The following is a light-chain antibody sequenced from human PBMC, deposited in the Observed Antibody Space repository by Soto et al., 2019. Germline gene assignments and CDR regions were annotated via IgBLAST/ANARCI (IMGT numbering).Light chain of an antibody. J-gene: IGKJ1*01. CDR3: QQYSTYSRA. CDR2: KAS. V-gene: IGKV1-5*03. CDR1: QSISTW. Sequence: DIQMTQSPSTLSASVGDRVTITCRASQSISTWLAWYQQKAGKAPKLLIYKASSSQSGVPSRFSGSGSGTEFTLTINSLQPADFVTYYCQQYSTYSRAFGQGTKVESK.